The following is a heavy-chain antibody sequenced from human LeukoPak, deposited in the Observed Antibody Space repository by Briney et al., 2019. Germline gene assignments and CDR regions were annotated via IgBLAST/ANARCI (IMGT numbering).Heavy chain of an antibody. V-gene: IGHV3-23*01. J-gene: IGHJ5*02. Sequence: GGSLRLSCSVSAFTFNTFDNFAMNWVRQAPGKGLEWVAAISESGASTYYAASVKGRFTISRDNSENTLYLQMNSLRAEDTAVYYCAKDPHPYSSSWSWFDPWGQGTLVTVSS. CDR3: AKDPHPYSSSWSWFDP. CDR1: AFTFNTFDNFA. CDR2: ISESGAST. D-gene: IGHD6-13*01.